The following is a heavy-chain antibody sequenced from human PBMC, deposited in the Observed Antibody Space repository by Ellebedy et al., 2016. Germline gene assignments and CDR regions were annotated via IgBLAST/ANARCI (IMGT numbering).Heavy chain of an antibody. CDR2: IYYSGST. J-gene: IGHJ5*02. CDR3: ARDPGYSSSWGWFNP. D-gene: IGHD6-13*01. V-gene: IGHV4-61*01. Sequence: GSLRLSXTVSGGSVSSGSYYWSWIRQPPGKGLEWIGYIYYSGSTNYNPSLKSRVTISVDTSKNQFSLKLSSVTAADTAVYYCARDPGYSSSWGWFNPWGQGTLVTVSS. CDR1: GGSVSSGSYY.